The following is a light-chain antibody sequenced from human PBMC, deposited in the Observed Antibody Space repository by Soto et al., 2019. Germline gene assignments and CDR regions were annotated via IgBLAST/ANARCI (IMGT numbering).Light chain of an antibody. CDR1: QSISSW. Sequence: DIQMTPSPFTLSASVGDRVTITCRASQSISSWLALYQQKSGKAPKLLIYKASTLKSGVPSRFSGSGSGTEFTLTISSLQPDDFATYYCQHYNSYSEAFGQGTKVDIK. CDR3: QHYNSYSEA. CDR2: KAS. J-gene: IGKJ1*01. V-gene: IGKV1-5*03.